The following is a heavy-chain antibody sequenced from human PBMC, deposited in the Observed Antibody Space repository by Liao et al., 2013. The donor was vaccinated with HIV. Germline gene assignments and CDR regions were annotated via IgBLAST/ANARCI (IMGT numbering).Heavy chain of an antibody. CDR3: ARARGRWPTFYFDL. CDR1: GASMSSYY. J-gene: IGHJ2*01. V-gene: IGHV4-59*01. CDR2: FYYSGST. D-gene: IGHD5-12*01. Sequence: QVRLQESGPGLVKPSETLSLTCTVSGASMSSYYWSWIRQSPGKGLEWIGFFYYSGSTNYNPSLKSRVTMSVDTSKSQFSLKLSSVSAADTAVFYCARARGRWPTFYFDLWGRGTLVTVSS.